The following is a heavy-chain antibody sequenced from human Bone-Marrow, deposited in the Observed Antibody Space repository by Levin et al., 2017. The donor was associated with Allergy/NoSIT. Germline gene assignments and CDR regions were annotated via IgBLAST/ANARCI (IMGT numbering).Heavy chain of an antibody. CDR2: MNPNSGNT. Sequence: VASVKVSCKASGYTFTTYNINWVRQATGQGLEWMGWMNPNSGNTGYAEKFQGRVTMTRDTSINTAYMELSSLRSEDTAVYYCARVIGAAGVWGQGTLVTVSS. J-gene: IGHJ4*02. CDR3: ARVIGAAGV. D-gene: IGHD6-13*01. V-gene: IGHV1-8*01. CDR1: GYTFTTYN.